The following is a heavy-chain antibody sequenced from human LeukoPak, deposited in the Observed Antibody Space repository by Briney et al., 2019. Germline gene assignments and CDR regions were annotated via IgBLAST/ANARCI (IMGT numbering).Heavy chain of an antibody. CDR3: AREGSSSEPY. J-gene: IGHJ4*02. CDR1: GGTFSSYA. D-gene: IGHD6-6*01. V-gene: IGHV1-69*04. CDR2: IIPIFGIA. Sequence: ASVKVSCKASGGTFSSYAISWVRQAPGQGLGWMGRIIPIFGIANYAQKFQGRVTITADKSTSTAYMELSSLRSEDTAVYYCAREGSSSEPYWGQGTLVTVSS.